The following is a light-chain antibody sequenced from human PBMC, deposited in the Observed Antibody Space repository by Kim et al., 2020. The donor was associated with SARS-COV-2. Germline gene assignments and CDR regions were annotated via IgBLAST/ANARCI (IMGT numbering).Light chain of an antibody. CDR1: QNINNY. J-gene: IGKJ4*01. Sequence: DIQMTQSPSSLSASVGDRVTITCQASQNINNYLNWYQQKPGKAPKLLIFDASNLEPGVPSRFSGRGSGTDFTFTISNLQPEDIGTYYCQQYDNLPLTFGGGTKVDIK. CDR2: DAS. CDR3: QQYDNLPLT. V-gene: IGKV1-33*01.